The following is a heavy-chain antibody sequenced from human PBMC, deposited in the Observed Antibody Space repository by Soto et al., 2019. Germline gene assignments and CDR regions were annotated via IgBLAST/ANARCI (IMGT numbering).Heavy chain of an antibody. CDR1: GFTFSSYA. V-gene: IGHV3-33*01. CDR2: IWYDGSNK. Sequence: ESGGGVVQPGRSLRLSCAAAGFTFSSYAMHWVRQVPGKGLEWVAIIWYDGSNKYYADYVKGRFIISRDNSKNTLFLQMSSLGAEDTAVYYCARDRYSGKYYDFWGQGTLVTVSS. D-gene: IGHD1-26*01. CDR3: ARDRYSGKYYDF. J-gene: IGHJ4*02.